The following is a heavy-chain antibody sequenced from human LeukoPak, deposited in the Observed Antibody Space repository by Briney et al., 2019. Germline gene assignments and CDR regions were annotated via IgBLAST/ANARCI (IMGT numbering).Heavy chain of an antibody. J-gene: IGHJ6*02. Sequence: ASVRVSCKASGYTFTSYDINWVRQATGQGLEWMGWMNPNSGNTDYAQKFQGRVTMTRNTSISTAYMELSSLRSEDTAVYYCARVQSSSGWYPRLLRYYGMDVWGQGTTVTVSS. V-gene: IGHV1-8*01. CDR1: GYTFTSYD. CDR2: MNPNSGNT. CDR3: ARVQSSSGWYPRLLRYYGMDV. D-gene: IGHD6-19*01.